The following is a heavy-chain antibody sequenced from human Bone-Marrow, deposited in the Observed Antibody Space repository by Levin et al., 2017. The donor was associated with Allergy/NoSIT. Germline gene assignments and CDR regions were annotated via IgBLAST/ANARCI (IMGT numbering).Heavy chain of an antibody. D-gene: IGHD2-15*01. V-gene: IGHV2-70*04. J-gene: IGHJ4*02. Sequence: QTLSLTCTFSGFSLSTSGMRVSWIRQPPGKALEWLARIDWDDDKFYSTSLKTRLTISKDTSKNQVVLTMTNMDPVDTATYYCARTYSAPNDYWGQGTLVTVSS. CDR1: GFSLSTSGMR. CDR2: IDWDDDK. CDR3: ARTYSAPNDY.